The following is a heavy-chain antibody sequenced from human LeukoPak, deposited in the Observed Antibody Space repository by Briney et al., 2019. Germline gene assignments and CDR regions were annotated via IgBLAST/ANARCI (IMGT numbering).Heavy chain of an antibody. CDR2: ISASGGST. V-gene: IGHV3-23*01. CDR1: GFTFSSYA. Sequence: SGGSLRLSCAASGFTFSSYAMSWVRQAPGKGLEWVSAISASGGSTYYADSVKGRFTISRDNSQNTLYLQANSLRAEDTAVYYCAKGLVPAAIRVVDYWGQGTLVTVSS. J-gene: IGHJ4*02. D-gene: IGHD2-2*01. CDR3: AKGLVPAAIRVVDY.